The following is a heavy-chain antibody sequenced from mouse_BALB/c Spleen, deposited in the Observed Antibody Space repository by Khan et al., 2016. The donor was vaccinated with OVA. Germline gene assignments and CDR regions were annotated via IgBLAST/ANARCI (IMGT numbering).Heavy chain of an antibody. V-gene: IGHV5-6*01. D-gene: IGHD1-1*01. Sequence: EVELVESGGDLVKPGGSLKLSCAASGFTFSTYGMSWVRQTPDKRLEWVATITTGGSYTSYPDSLKGRFTISRDNAKNTLYLQMCSLKSEDTAMFYCVRLDYDYDRGGFAYWGQGTLVTVSA. CDR2: ITTGGSYT. J-gene: IGHJ3*01. CDR1: GFTFSTYG. CDR3: VRLDYDYDRGGFAY.